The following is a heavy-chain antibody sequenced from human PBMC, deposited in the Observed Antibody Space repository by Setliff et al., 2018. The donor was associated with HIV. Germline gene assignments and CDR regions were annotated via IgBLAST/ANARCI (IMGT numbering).Heavy chain of an antibody. J-gene: IGHJ5*01. V-gene: IGHV4-39*07. CDR1: GGSISSNIY. CDR3: ARGGNSRAAWFDS. CDR2: N. D-gene: IGHD5-12*01. Sequence: SETLSLTCTVSGGSISSNIYWGWVRQSPKEGLEWIGSNFYNPSLTDRLTLSVDTSDNQFSLKLTSVTAADTAVYYCARGGNSRAAWFDSWGQGTLVTVSS.